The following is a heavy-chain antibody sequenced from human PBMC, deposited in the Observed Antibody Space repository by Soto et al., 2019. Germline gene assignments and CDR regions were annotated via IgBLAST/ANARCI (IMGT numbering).Heavy chain of an antibody. CDR2: ISAYNGNT. V-gene: IGHV1-18*04. Sequence: ASVKVSCKASGYTFTSYGISWVRQAPGQGLEWMGWISAYNGNTNYAQKLQGRVTMTTDTTTSTAYMELRSLRSDDTAVYYCARLFNYDFWSGYYADYYYYYGMDVWGQGTTVTVSS. J-gene: IGHJ6*02. CDR1: GYTFTSYG. D-gene: IGHD3-3*01. CDR3: ARLFNYDFWSGYYADYYYYYGMDV.